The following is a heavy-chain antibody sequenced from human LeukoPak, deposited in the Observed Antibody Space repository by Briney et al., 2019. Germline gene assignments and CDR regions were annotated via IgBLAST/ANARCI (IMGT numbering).Heavy chain of an antibody. V-gene: IGHV3-21*01. CDR3: ARDAYSSGVDY. CDR2: ISSSSSYT. Sequence: GGSLRLSCAASGFPFSSYSMNWVRQAPGKGLEWVSSISSSSSYTYYADSVKGRFTISRDNAKNSLYLQMNSLRAEDTAVYYCARDAYSSGVDYWGQGTLVTVSS. J-gene: IGHJ4*02. D-gene: IGHD4-11*01. CDR1: GFPFSSYS.